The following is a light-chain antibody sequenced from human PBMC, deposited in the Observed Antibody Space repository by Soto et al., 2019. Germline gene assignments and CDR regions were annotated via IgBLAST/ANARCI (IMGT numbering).Light chain of an antibody. J-gene: IGKJ1*01. CDR2: DAS. CDR3: QQRSNWPWT. Sequence: EIVLTQSPATLSLSPGERATLSCRASQSVGSYLAWYHQKPGQAPRLLIYDASNRATGIPDRFSGSGSGTDFTLTISILEPEDFAVYYCQQRSNWPWTFGQGTKVEVK. V-gene: IGKV3-11*01. CDR1: QSVGSY.